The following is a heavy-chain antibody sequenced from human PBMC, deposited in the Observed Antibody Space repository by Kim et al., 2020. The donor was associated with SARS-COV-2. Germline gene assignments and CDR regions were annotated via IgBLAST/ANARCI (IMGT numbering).Heavy chain of an antibody. CDR1: GFTFGDYA. CDR2: IRSKTYGGTT. Sequence: GGSLRLSCTASGFTFGDYATTWVRQAPGKGLECVGFIRSKTYGGTTEYAASVKGRFTISRDDSNSIAYLQMNSLKSEDTAVYYCTRALTSSWYDSWGQGTLVTVSS. D-gene: IGHD2-2*01. CDR3: TRALTSSWYDS. J-gene: IGHJ5*01. V-gene: IGHV3-49*04.